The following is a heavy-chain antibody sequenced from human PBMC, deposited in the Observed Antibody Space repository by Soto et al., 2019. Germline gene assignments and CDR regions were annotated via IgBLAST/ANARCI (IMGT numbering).Heavy chain of an antibody. D-gene: IGHD1-26*01. CDR1: GGSISSNSYC. CDR3: AKELIEGGSYYGVVDH. J-gene: IGHJ4*02. CDR2: ISGSATGT. Sequence: PSETLSLTCTVSGGSISSNSYCWAWVRQAPGKGLEWVSGISGSATGTYYADSVKGRFTISRDNSMNTLYLQMNSLRAEDTALYYCAKELIEGGSYYGVVDHWGQGTLVTVSS. V-gene: IGHV3-23*01.